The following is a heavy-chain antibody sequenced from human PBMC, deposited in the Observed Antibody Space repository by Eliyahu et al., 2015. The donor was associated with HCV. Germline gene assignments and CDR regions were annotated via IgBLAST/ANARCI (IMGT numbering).Heavy chain of an antibody. Sequence: QVQLQQWGAGLLKPSETLSLTCAVYGGSSSEYYWXWIRQPPGKGLEWIAEINHSGSTNYNPSLKSRVTISVDTSKKQFSLRLTSINAADTGVYYCARGPLKWNYNLRVVYYHGMDVWGQGTTV. CDR1: GGSSSEYY. J-gene: IGHJ6*02. V-gene: IGHV4-34*01. CDR3: ARGPLKWNYNLRVVYYHGMDV. D-gene: IGHD1-7*01. CDR2: INHSGST.